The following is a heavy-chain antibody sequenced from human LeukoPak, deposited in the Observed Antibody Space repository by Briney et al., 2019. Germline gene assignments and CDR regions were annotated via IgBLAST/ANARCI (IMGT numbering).Heavy chain of an antibody. V-gene: IGHV4-59*01. J-gene: IGHJ4*02. D-gene: IGHD3-10*01. CDR3: ARGRIEAMVRGVNPFDY. Sequence: PSETLSLTCTVSGGSISSYYWSWIRQPPGKGLEWIGYIYYSGSTNYNPSLKSRVTISVDTSKNQFSLKLSSVTAADTAVYYCARGRIEAMVRGVNPFDYWGQGTLVTVSS. CDR2: IYYSGST. CDR1: GGSISSYY.